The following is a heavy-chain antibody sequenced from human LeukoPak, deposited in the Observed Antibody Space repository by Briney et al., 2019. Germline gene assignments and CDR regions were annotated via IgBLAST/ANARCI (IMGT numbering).Heavy chain of an antibody. J-gene: IGHJ4*02. CDR3: AKDSDYDPYGVDY. Sequence: GRSLRLSCAASGFTFDDYAMHWVRQAPGEGLEWVSGISWNSGSIGYADSVKGRFTISRDNAKNSLYLQMNSLRAEDTALYYCAKDSDYDPYGVDYWGQGTLVTVSS. CDR1: GFTFDDYA. V-gene: IGHV3-9*01. CDR2: ISWNSGSI. D-gene: IGHD3-22*01.